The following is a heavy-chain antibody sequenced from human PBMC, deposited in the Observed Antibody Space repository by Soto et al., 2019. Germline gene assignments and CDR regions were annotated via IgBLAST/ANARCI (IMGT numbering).Heavy chain of an antibody. CDR3: AREANPGYDFWSGHYTSWFFEL. CDR2: TSYSGTT. D-gene: IGHD3-3*01. CDR1: GGSMSSYY. Sequence: QVQLQESGPGLVTPLETLSLTCTVSGGSMSSYYWSWIRQPPGKGLELTGYTSYSGTTNHNPSLNSRISMALDTSNTQFSLNLKTMTAADTAVYYCAREANPGYDFWSGHYTSWFFELWGRGTLVTVST. V-gene: IGHV4-59*01. J-gene: IGHJ2*01.